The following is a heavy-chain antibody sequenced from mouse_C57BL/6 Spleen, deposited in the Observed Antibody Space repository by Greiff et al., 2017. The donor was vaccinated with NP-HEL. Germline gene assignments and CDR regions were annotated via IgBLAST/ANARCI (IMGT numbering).Heavy chain of an antibody. CDR2: IYPRSGNT. Sequence: QVKLVESGAELARPGASVKLSCKASGYTFTSYGISWVKQRTGQGLEWIGEIYPRSGNTYYNEKFKGKATLTADKSSSTAYMELRSLTSEDSAVYFCARMSSFAYWGQGTLVTVSA. D-gene: IGHD1-1*01. CDR1: GYTFTSYG. CDR3: ARMSSFAY. J-gene: IGHJ3*01. V-gene: IGHV1-81*01.